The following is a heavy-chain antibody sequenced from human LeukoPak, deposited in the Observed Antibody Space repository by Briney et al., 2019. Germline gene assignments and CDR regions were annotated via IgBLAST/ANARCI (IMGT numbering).Heavy chain of an antibody. J-gene: IGHJ4*02. Sequence: SETLSLTCTVSGASINTYYWSWIRQPPGKGLEWIGYIYYSGTTSYNPSLKARATISIDTTKSQYSLKLSSVTATNTAVYYSARVLRPRASQYYFDFWGQGTLVTVSS. CDR3: ARVLRPRASQYYFDF. V-gene: IGHV4-59*01. CDR1: GASINTYY. CDR2: IYYSGTT. D-gene: IGHD5-24*01.